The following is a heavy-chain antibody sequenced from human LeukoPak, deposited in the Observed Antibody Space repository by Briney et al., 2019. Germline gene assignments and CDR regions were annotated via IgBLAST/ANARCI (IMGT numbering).Heavy chain of an antibody. V-gene: IGHV1-8*03. J-gene: IGHJ4*02. CDR3: ATVTGGTAAGDY. Sequence: GASVKVSCKASGYTFTSYGISWVRQAPGQGLEWMGWMNPNSGNTGYAQKFQGRVTITRNTSISTAYMELSSLRSEDTAVYYCATVTGGTAAGDYWGQGTLVTVSS. D-gene: IGHD6-13*01. CDR2: MNPNSGNT. CDR1: GYTFTSYG.